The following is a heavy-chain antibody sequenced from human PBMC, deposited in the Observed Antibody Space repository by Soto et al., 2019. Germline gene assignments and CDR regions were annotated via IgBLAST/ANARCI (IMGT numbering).Heavy chain of an antibody. CDR3: ARGLAPLTIFGVVTANYYYYMDV. D-gene: IGHD3-3*01. CDR2: MNPNSGNT. CDR1: GYTFTSYD. V-gene: IGHV1-8*01. J-gene: IGHJ6*03. Sequence: ASVKVSCKASGYTFTSYDINWVRQATGQGLEWMGWMNPNSGNTGYAQKFQGRVTMTRNTSISTAYMELSSLRSEDTAVYYCARGLAPLTIFGVVTANYYYYMDVWGKGTTVTVSS.